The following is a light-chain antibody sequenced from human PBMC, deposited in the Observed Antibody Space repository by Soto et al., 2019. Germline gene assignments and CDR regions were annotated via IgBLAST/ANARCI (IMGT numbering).Light chain of an antibody. J-gene: IGKJ2*01. CDR2: KAS. Sequence: DIQMTQSPSTLSASVGDTVTITCRASQSLSYWLAWYQQKPGQAPKLLIHKASTLESGVPSRFSGSGSGTEFTLTISSLQPDDFASVYCQQYDRFPSTFGQGTKLEIK. CDR1: QSLSYW. V-gene: IGKV1-5*03. CDR3: QQYDRFPST.